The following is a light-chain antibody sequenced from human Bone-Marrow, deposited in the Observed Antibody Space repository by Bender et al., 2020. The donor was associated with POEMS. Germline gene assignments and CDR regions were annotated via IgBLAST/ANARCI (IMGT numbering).Light chain of an antibody. V-gene: IGLV2-23*01. CDR2: ETN. J-gene: IGLJ3*02. CDR1: SRDVGGFDF. Sequence: QSALTQPASVSGSPGQSVTISCTGTSRDVGGFDFVSWYQQHPDKAPKLMIYETNKRPSGVSNRFSGSRSGNTASLTISGLQAEDEAHYYCCAYAGTTTWVFGGGTKLTVL. CDR3: CAYAGTTTWV.